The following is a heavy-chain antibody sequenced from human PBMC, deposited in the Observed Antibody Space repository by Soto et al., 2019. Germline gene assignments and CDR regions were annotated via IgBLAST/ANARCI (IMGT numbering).Heavy chain of an antibody. CDR2: INHSGST. CDR3: ARGWGRIFDY. CDR1: GGSFSGYY. J-gene: IGHJ4*02. D-gene: IGHD7-27*01. Sequence: QVQLQQWGAGLLKPSETLSLTCAVYGGSFSGYYWNWIRQPPGKGLEWIGEINHSGSTYYNPSLKSRVTLSVDTSKTQFSLKLSSATAADTAVYYCARGWGRIFDYWGQGTLVTVSS. V-gene: IGHV4-34*01.